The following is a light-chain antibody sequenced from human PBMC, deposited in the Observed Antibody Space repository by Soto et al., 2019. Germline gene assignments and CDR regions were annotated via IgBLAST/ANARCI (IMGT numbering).Light chain of an antibody. J-gene: IGKJ1*01. Sequence: EIVMTQSPATLSVSPGERATLSCRASQSVSSNLAWYQQKPGQAPRLLIYGASTRATGIPARFSGSGSGTEVTLTISSLQAEDFAVDYCQLGWTFGQGTKVEIK. CDR1: QSVSSN. V-gene: IGKV3-15*01. CDR2: GAS. CDR3: QLGWT.